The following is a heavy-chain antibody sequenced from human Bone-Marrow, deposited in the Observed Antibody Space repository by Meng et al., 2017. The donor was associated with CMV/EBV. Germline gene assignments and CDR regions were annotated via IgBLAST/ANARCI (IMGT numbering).Heavy chain of an antibody. V-gene: IGHV1-69*05. Sequence: SVKVSCKASGGTFSSYAISWVRQAPGQGLEWMGGIIPIFGTANYAQKFQGRVTITTDESTSTAYMELSSLRSEDTAVYYCAGDVDTAMDPPLKPYYYYYGMDGWGQGTTVNVSS. CDR2: IIPIFGTA. J-gene: IGHJ6*02. CDR3: AGDVDTAMDPPLKPYYYYYGMDG. D-gene: IGHD5-18*01. CDR1: GGTFSSYA.